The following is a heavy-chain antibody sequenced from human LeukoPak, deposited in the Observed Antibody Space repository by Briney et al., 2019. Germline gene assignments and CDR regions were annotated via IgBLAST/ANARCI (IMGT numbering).Heavy chain of an antibody. CDR2: MNPNSGNT. CDR3: ARGHMTTVTTGYYYYYYYMDV. CDR1: GYTFTSYD. J-gene: IGHJ6*03. V-gene: IGHV1-8*01. D-gene: IGHD4-17*01. Sequence: ASVKVSCKASGYTFTSYDINWVRQATGQGLEWMGWMNPNSGNTGYAQKFQGRVTMTRNTSIGTAYMELSSLRSEDTAVYYCARGHMTTVTTGYYYYYYYMDVWGKGTTVTVSS.